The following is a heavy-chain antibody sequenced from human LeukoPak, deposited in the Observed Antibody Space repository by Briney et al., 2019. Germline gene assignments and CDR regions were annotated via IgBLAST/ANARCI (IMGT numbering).Heavy chain of an antibody. CDR1: GGTFSSYA. J-gene: IGHJ4*02. V-gene: IGHV1-69*06. Sequence: SVKLSCKASGGTFSSYAISWVRQAPGQGLEWMGGIIPIFGTANYAQKFQGRVTITADKSTSTAYMELSSLRSEDTAVYYCAKEGDIDSGSYYFDYWGQGTLVTVSS. CDR3: AKEGDIDSGSYYFDY. CDR2: IIPIFGTA. D-gene: IGHD1-26*01.